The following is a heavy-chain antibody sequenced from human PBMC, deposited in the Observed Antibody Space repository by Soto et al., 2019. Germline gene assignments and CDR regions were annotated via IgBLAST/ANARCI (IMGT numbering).Heavy chain of an antibody. J-gene: IGHJ5*02. Sequence: GASVKVSCKASGYTFTGYYMHWVRQAPGQGLEWMGWINPNSGGTNYAQKFQGRVTMTRDTSISTAYMELSRLRSDDTAVYYCARSGYDFWSGYHQPISKLINWFDPWGQGTLVTVSS. CDR2: INPNSGGT. D-gene: IGHD3-3*01. V-gene: IGHV1-2*02. CDR3: ARSGYDFWSGYHQPISKLINWFDP. CDR1: GYTFTGYY.